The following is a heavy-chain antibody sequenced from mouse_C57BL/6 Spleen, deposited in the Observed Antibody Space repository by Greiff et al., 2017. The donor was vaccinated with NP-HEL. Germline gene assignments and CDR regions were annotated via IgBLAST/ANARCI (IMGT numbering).Heavy chain of an antibody. CDR3: ARGGLGPFDY. V-gene: IGHV1-66*01. Sequence: QVQLQQSGPELVKPGASVKISCKASGYSFTSYYIHWVKQRPGQGLEWIGWIYPGSGNTKYNEKFKGKATLTADTSSSTAYMKLSSLTSEDSAVYYCARGGLGPFDYWGQGTTLTVSS. J-gene: IGHJ2*01. CDR1: GYSFTSYY. CDR2: IYPGSGNT. D-gene: IGHD4-1*01.